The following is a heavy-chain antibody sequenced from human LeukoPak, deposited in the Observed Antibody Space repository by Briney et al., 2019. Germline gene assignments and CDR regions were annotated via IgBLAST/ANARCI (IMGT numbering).Heavy chain of an antibody. Sequence: PSETLSLTCAVYGGSFSGYYWSWIRQPPGKGLEWIGEINHSGSTNYNPSLKSRVTISVGTSKNQFSLKLSSVTAADTAVYYCARGRGIITIFGVVTQDYYFDYWGQGTLVTVSS. CDR1: GGSFSGYY. D-gene: IGHD3-3*01. CDR2: INHSGST. J-gene: IGHJ4*02. CDR3: ARGRGIITIFGVVTQDYYFDY. V-gene: IGHV4-34*01.